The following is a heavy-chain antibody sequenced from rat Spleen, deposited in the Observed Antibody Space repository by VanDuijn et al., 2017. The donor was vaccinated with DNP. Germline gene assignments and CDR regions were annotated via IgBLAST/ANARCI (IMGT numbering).Heavy chain of an antibody. J-gene: IGHJ4*01. CDR2: ITNTGGST. V-gene: IGHV5-25*01. CDR1: GFTFSDHN. D-gene: IGHD1-12*01. Sequence: EVQLVESGGDLVQPGRSLKLSCAASGFTFSDHNMAWVRQAPTKGLEWVASITNTGGSTYYPDSVKGRFTISRDNGKSTLYLQMDSLRSEDTATYYCARHRTIMPYYYAMDAWGQGASVIVSS. CDR3: ARHRTIMPYYYAMDA.